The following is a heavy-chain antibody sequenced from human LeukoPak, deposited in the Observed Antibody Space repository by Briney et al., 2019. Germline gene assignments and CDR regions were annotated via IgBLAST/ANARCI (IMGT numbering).Heavy chain of an antibody. V-gene: IGHV4-39*01. CDR3: ARLAYCSSTSCYPNY. J-gene: IGHJ4*02. D-gene: IGHD2-2*01. CDR1: GASISSGSYY. Sequence: SETLYLTCAVSGASISSGSYYWGWIRQPPAKGLEWIASTHYSGSTDYNPSLKSRVTISVDTSKNQFSLKLRFVTAADTAVYYCARLAYCSSTSCYPNYWGQGALVTVSS. CDR2: THYSGST.